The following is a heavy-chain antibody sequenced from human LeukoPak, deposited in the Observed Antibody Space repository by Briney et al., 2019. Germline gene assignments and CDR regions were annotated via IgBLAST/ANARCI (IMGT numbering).Heavy chain of an antibody. D-gene: IGHD1-1*01. J-gene: IGHJ2*01. CDR3: AKPRAMTTGVGRYFDL. Sequence: GGSLRLSCAASGFTFTSYAMSWIRQAPGKGLEWVSAISGGGENTYYADSVKGRFTISRDNSKNTLYLQMNSLRAEDTATYYCAKPRAMTTGVGRYFDLWGRGTLVTVSS. CDR1: GFTFTSYA. V-gene: IGHV3-23*01. CDR2: ISGGGENT.